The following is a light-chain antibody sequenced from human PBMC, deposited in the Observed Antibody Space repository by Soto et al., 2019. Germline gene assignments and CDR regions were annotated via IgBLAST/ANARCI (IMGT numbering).Light chain of an antibody. CDR1: QTVTND. CDR3: QHRHN. J-gene: IGKJ3*01. CDR2: DAS. V-gene: IGKV3-11*01. Sequence: EIVLTQSPATLSLSPGERATLSCRASQTVTNDFDFAWYQQKPGQAPRLLIYDASNRPTGIPARFSGSGSGTDFTLTISSLEPEDFAVYYCQHRHNFGPGTKVDIK.